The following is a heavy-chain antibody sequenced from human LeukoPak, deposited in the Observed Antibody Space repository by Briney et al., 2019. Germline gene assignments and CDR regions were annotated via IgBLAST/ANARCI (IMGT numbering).Heavy chain of an antibody. Sequence: GGSLRLSCAASGFTFSSYGMHWVRQAPGKGLEWVAVISYHGSNKYYADSVKGRFTISRDNSKNTLYLQMNSLRAEDTAVYYCARGVTRYSSHWFDPWGQGTLVTVSS. J-gene: IGHJ5*02. CDR1: GFTFSSYG. CDR3: ARGVTRYSSHWFDP. V-gene: IGHV3-30*03. D-gene: IGHD6-13*01. CDR2: ISYHGSNK.